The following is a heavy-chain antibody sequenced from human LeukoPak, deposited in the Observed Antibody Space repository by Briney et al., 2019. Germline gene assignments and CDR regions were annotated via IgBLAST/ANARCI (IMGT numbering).Heavy chain of an antibody. Sequence: GASVTVSCKASGYTLTAYNMHWVRQAPGRGLEWMGWINPNTGDTNSAQKFQGRVTMTRDTSISTAYMELRRLTSNDTAVYYCARVRSRTNDFWGQGTLVTVSS. CDR2: INPNTGDT. CDR3: ARVRSRTNDF. V-gene: IGHV1-2*02. J-gene: IGHJ4*02. CDR1: GYTLTAYN.